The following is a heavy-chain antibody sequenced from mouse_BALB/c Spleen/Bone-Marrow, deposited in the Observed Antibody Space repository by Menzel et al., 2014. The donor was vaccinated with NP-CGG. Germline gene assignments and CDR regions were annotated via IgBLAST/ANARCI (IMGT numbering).Heavy chain of an antibody. Sequence: EVQLQQSGAELVKPGASVKLSCTASGFNTKDTYMHWVKQRPEQGLEWIGRIDPANGNTKYDPKFQGKATITADTSSNTACLQLSSLTSEDTAVYYCAMYYYGSSLFAYWGQGTLVTVSA. CDR1: GFNTKDTY. J-gene: IGHJ3*01. V-gene: IGHV14-3*02. D-gene: IGHD1-1*01. CDR3: AMYYYGSSLFAY. CDR2: IDPANGNT.